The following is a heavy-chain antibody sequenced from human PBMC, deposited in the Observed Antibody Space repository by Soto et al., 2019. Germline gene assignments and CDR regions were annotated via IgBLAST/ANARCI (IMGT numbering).Heavy chain of an antibody. V-gene: IGHV4-30-2*01. D-gene: IGHD6-19*01. CDR3: ARVYSSVWYRGYYFED. CDR2: IYHSGST. J-gene: IGHJ4*02. CDR1: VGSISSGGYS. Sequence: PSETLSLTCAFSVGSISSGGYSCSWIRQPPWKGLEWIGYIYHSGSTYYNPSLKSRVTISVDRSRNQFSLKLRSVTAADTAVYYCARVYSSVWYRGYYFEDWGQGTLVSVS.